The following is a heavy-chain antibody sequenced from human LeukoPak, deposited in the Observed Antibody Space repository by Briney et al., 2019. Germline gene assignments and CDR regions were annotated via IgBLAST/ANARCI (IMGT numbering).Heavy chain of an antibody. CDR1: GFTFTNAW. Sequence: PGGSLRLSCAASGFTFTNAWMNWVRQAPGKGLEWVGRVKSKSDGETTEHLAPVEGRFTISRDDSKDTLYLQMNSLKSEDTAIYYCAAGTGTSDFDHWGQGTLVTVSP. D-gene: IGHD1-7*01. J-gene: IGHJ4*02. CDR2: VKSKSDGETT. CDR3: AAGTGTSDFDH. V-gene: IGHV3-15*05.